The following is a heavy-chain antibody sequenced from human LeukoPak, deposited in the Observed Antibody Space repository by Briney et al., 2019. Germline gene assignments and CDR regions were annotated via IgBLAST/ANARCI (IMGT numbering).Heavy chain of an antibody. D-gene: IGHD3-22*01. J-gene: IGHJ6*04. CDR2: ISHDAKST. CDR3: AKDGGNYYYNAGNHLLRSYMDV. V-gene: IGHV3-30*18. Sequence: GGSLRVSCATSGFTFSSYGMHWVRQVPGRGLERVTLISHDAKSTYHVDSVKGRFTISRDKFKNTLYMQMHNLRGEATDVSDCAKDGGNYYYNAGNHLLRSYMDVWGKGTTVTVSS. CDR1: GFTFSSYG.